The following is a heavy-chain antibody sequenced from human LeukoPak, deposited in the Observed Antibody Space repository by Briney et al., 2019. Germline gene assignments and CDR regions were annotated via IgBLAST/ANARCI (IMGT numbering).Heavy chain of an antibody. CDR3: AKDLGSGSYFGLFDY. CDR2: ISWNSGSI. CDR1: GFTFDDYA. D-gene: IGHD3-10*01. J-gene: IGHJ4*02. Sequence: GRSLRLSCAASGFTFDDYAMHWVRQAPGKGLEWVSGISWNSGSIGYADSVKGRFTISRDNAKNSLYLQMNSLRAEDTALYCCAKDLGSGSYFGLFDYWGQGTLVTVSS. V-gene: IGHV3-9*01.